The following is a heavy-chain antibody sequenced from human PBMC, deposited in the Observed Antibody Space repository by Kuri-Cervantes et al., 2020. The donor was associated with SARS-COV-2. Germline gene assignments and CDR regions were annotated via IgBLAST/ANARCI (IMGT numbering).Heavy chain of an antibody. V-gene: IGHV4-34*01. CDR3: AGGGYSSGWYAVD. CDR1: GGSVSGYY. J-gene: IGHJ4*02. Sequence: SQTPSLTCAVYGGSVSGYYWSWIRQPSGKGLEWIGENHHAVGTFYTPSLRSRATIFLDTSKNQFSLKLSSVNAADTAVYYCAGGGYSSGWYAVDWGQGTLVTVSS. D-gene: IGHD6-19*01. CDR2: NHHAVGT.